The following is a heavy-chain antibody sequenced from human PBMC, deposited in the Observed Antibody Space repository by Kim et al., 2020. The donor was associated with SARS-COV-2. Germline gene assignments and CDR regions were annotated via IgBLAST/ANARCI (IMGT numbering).Heavy chain of an antibody. D-gene: IGHD3-22*01. CDR2: ISHTSRTI. Sequence: GGSLRLSCAASGFTFSNSYINWIRQTPGKGLEWLSYISHTSRTIYYAESVLGRFTISRVNAKNSVSLQMNSLISDDSGVYYFSLAFCAGNGYPLFDSWG. J-gene: IGHJ3*01. CDR1: GFTFSNSY. CDR3: SLAFCAGNGYPLFDS. V-gene: IGHV3-11*04.